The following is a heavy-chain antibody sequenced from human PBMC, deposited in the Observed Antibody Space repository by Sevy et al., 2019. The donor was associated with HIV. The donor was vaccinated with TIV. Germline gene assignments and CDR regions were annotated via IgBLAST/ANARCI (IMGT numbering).Heavy chain of an antibody. Sequence: ASVKVSCKASGYTFTDYYIHWMRQAPGHGLEWMAWINPNDGVTNYAQRFQGGVTVTRDTSVSTAYMELRGLRYDDTAIYYCARLTTMPTSDLYGMDVWGQGTTVTVSS. CDR2: INPNDGVT. V-gene: IGHV1-2*02. J-gene: IGHJ6*02. D-gene: IGHD4-17*01. CDR3: ARLTTMPTSDLYGMDV. CDR1: GYTFTDYY.